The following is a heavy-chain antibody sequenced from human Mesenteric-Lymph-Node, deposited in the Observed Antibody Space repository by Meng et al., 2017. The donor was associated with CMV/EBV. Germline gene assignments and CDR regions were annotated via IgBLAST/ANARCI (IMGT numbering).Heavy chain of an antibody. Sequence: GESLKISCAASGLTFSSYGMHWVRQAPGKGLEWVSTVSPSGTHTDYADSLKGRFTISRDNSEMLYLQMNSLRAEDTAIYYCAKGGPTAASAYWGQGTLVTVSS. D-gene: IGHD2-2*01. CDR3: AKGGPTAASAY. CDR2: VSPSGTHT. J-gene: IGHJ4*02. CDR1: GLTFSSYG. V-gene: IGHV3-23*01.